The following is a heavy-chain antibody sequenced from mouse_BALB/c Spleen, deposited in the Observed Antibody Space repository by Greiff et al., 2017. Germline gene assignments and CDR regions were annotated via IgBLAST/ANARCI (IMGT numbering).Heavy chain of an antibody. Sequence: VQLQQSAAELARPGASVKMSCKASGYTFTSYTMHWVKQRPGQGLEWIGYINPSSGYTEYNQKFKDKTTLTADKSSSTAYMQLSSLTSEDSAVYYCARGAITTRYYAMDYWGQGTSVTVSS. CDR2: INPSSGYT. CDR1: GYTFTSYT. J-gene: IGHJ4*01. D-gene: IGHD2-4*01. CDR3: ARGAITTRYYAMDY. V-gene: IGHV1-4*02.